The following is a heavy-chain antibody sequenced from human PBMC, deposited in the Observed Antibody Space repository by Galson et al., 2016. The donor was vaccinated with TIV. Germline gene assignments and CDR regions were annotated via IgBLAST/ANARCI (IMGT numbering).Heavy chain of an antibody. CDR1: GFSVNYKH. D-gene: IGHD4-17*01. CDR2: LYSSDTT. V-gene: IGHV3-53*01. CDR3: ARGGRGGAYPNNFDY. Sequence: SLRLSCAASGFSVNYKHMIWVRQTPGKGLEWISLLYSSDTTNYADSVKGRFTVSRDNPKNTVYLQMNSLRAEDTAVYYCARGGRGGAYPNNFDYWGRGTLVTVSS. J-gene: IGHJ4*02.